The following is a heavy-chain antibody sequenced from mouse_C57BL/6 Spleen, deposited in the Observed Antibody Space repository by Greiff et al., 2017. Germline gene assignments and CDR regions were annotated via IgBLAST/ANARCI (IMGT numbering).Heavy chain of an antibody. CDR1: GFTFSDYG. CDR3: ASRWLLPSYWYFDV. CDR2: ISSGSSTI. D-gene: IGHD2-3*01. J-gene: IGHJ1*03. V-gene: IGHV5-17*01. Sequence: EVKLVESGGGLVKPGGSLKLSCAASGFTFSDYGMHWVRQAPEKGLEWVAYISSGSSTIYYADTVKGRFTISRDNAKNTLFLQMTSLRSEDTAMYYCASRWLLPSYWYFDVWGTGTTVTVSS.